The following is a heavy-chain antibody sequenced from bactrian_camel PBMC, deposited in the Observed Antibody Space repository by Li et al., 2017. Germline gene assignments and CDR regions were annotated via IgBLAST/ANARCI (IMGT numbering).Heavy chain of an antibody. CDR1: GFTVKSNC. V-gene: IGHV3S56*01. CDR2: IVFGGST. D-gene: IGHD1*01. J-gene: IGHJ6*01. Sequence: LSCVGSGFTVKSNCIGWYRQAPGIECKLISTIVFGGSTFYSDSVKGRFTISHDKSKNTAYLQMNDLKPEDTAMYYCAARSVGWCPLFEHWLGKRAYTPGGYFATWGQGTQVTVS. CDR3: AARSVGWCPLFEHWLGKRAYTPGGYFAT.